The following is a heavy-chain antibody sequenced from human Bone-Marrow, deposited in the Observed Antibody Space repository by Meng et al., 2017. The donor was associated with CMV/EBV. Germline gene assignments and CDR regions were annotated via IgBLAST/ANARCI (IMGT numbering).Heavy chain of an antibody. D-gene: IGHD3-3*01. J-gene: IGHJ6*02. Sequence: GGSLRLSCAASGFAFENYYMNWVRQAPGKGLEWVANIKQDGSEKYYVDSVKGRFTISRDNAKNSLYLQMNSLRAEDTAVYYCARGDYDFWSGYSYGMDVWGQGTTVTVSS. V-gene: IGHV3-7*01. CDR1: GFAFENYY. CDR2: IKQDGSEK. CDR3: ARGDYDFWSGYSYGMDV.